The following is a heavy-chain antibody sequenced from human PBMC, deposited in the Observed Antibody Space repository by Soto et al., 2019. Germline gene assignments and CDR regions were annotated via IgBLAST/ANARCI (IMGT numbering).Heavy chain of an antibody. Sequence: QVQLVQSGAEVKKPGASVKVSCKASGYTFTSYGISWVRQAPGQGLEWMGWISAYNGNTNYAQKLQGRVTMTTDTSTSTAYMELRSLRSDDTAVYYCARVGYCSGGSCYWRGGYYYYYGMDVWGQGTTVTVSS. D-gene: IGHD2-15*01. CDR3: ARVGYCSGGSCYWRGGYYYYYGMDV. CDR1: GYTFTSYG. J-gene: IGHJ6*02. V-gene: IGHV1-18*01. CDR2: ISAYNGNT.